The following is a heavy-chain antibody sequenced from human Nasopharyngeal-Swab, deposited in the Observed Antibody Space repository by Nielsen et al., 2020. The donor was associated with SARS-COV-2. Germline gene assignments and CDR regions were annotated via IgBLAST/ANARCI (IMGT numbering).Heavy chain of an antibody. CDR1: GDSVSSNSAA. CDR3: ARGSHRSVWF. J-gene: IGHJ4*02. Sequence: SQTLSLTCAISGDSVSSNSAAWHWIRQSPSRGLEWLGRTYYRSNWYNDYAVSVQSRITINPDTSKNQLSLQLNSVTPEDSAVYYCARGSHRSVWFWGRGTLVTVSS. V-gene: IGHV6-1*01. CDR2: TYYRSNWYN. D-gene: IGHD6-19*01.